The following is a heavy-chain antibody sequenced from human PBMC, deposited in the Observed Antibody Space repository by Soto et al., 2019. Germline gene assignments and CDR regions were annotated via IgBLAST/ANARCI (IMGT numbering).Heavy chain of an antibody. D-gene: IGHD6-19*01. Sequence: SETLSLTCAVSGASISDNYWSWIRQPPGKGLEWIGYIYDSGNTNYSPSLQSRVTMSVDRSKNQFSLALNSVTAADTAVYYCARYRRGTGWYYLDYWGQGTLVTVSS. CDR3: ARYRRGTGWYYLDY. J-gene: IGHJ4*02. CDR2: IYDSGNT. V-gene: IGHV4-59*01. CDR1: GASISDNY.